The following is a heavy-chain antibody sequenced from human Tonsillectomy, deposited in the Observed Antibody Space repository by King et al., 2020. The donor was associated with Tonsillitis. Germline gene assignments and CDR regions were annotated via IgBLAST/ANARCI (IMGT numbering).Heavy chain of an antibody. CDR3: TTMITIFGVVVN. Sequence: VQLVESGGGLVKPGGSLRLSCAASGFTFSNAWMSWVRQAPGKGLEWVGRIKSKTDGGTTVYAAPVKGRFTISRDDSKNTLYLQMNSLKTEDTAVYYCTTMITIFGVVVNWGQGTLVTVSS. CDR1: GFTFSNAW. CDR2: IKSKTDGGTT. V-gene: IGHV3-15*01. D-gene: IGHD3-3*01. J-gene: IGHJ4*02.